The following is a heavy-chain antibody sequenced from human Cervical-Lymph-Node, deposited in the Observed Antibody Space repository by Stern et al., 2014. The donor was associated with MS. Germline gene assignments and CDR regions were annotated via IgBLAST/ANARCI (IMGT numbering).Heavy chain of an antibody. D-gene: IGHD3-10*01. CDR3: AREYDGSGPFRS. J-gene: IGHJ5*01. Sequence: QVQLQESGPGLVKPSQTLSLTCTVSDDSINSGDYYWSWIRQPPGKGLEWIGCIYYSGSTFYNPSLKSRVTITFDTSKNQFSLTLSSVTAADTAVYYCAREYDGSGPFRSWGHGILVTFSA. CDR1: DDSINSGDYY. V-gene: IGHV4-30-4*01. CDR2: IYYSGST.